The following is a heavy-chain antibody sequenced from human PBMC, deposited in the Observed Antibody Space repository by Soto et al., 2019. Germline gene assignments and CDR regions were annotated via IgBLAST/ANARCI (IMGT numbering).Heavy chain of an antibody. D-gene: IGHD3-22*01. Sequence: ASVKVSSKAPGYTFATSSMHWVRQAPGQSLEWMGWINVGNGDTKYSQKFPGRVTFTRETSASTVYMELSSLRSEDTAVYYCARPYYYDSTGYYSSQYYYSFGMDVWGQGTTVTVSS. CDR2: INVGNGDT. CDR1: GYTFATSS. V-gene: IGHV1-3*01. CDR3: ARPYYYDSTGYYSSQYYYSFGMDV. J-gene: IGHJ6*02.